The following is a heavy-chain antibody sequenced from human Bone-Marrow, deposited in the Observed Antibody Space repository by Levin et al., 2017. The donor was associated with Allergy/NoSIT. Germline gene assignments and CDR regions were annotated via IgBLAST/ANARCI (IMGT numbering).Heavy chain of an antibody. CDR2: IYYTGST. Sequence: SETLSLTCSVSGGSITNGDYYWSWIRQSPGMGLEWIGFIYYTGSTNKDPSLKSRVTMSVDTSKNQFSLKLTSVTAADTAVYYCVRGGAYFDFWGQGTPVTVSS. CDR3: VRGGAYFDF. J-gene: IGHJ4*02. V-gene: IGHV4-30-4*01. CDR1: GGSITNGDYY. D-gene: IGHD4-17*01.